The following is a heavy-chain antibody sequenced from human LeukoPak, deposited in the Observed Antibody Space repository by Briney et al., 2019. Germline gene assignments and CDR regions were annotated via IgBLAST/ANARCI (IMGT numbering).Heavy chain of an antibody. CDR1: GFILSGSW. V-gene: IGHV3-7*01. Sequence: TGGSLRLSCAASGFILSGSWLTWVRQAPGKGLEWVANIKQDGSEKYYVDSVKGRFTISRDNTKNSLYLQMNGLRAEDTAVYYCVRHRGPTLDYWGQGNLVAVSS. J-gene: IGHJ4*02. CDR2: IKQDGSEK. D-gene: IGHD3-10*01. CDR3: VRHRGPTLDY.